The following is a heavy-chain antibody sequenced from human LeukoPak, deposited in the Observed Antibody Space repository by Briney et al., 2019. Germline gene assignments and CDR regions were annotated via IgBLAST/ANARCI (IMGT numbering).Heavy chain of an antibody. D-gene: IGHD3-3*01. CDR3: ARGSKPITIFGVVIRSNFDY. J-gene: IGHJ4*02. CDR2: MNPNSGNT. CDR1: GYTFTGYY. Sequence: ASVKVSCKASGYTFTGYYMHWVRQAPGQGLEWMGWMNPNSGNTGYAQKFQGRVTMTRNTSISTAYMELSSLRSEDTAVYYCARGSKPITIFGVVIRSNFDYWGQGTLVTVSS. V-gene: IGHV1-8*02.